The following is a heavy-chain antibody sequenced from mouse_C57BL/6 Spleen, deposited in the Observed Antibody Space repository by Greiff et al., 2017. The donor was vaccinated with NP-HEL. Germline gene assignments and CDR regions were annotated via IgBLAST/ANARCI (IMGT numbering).Heavy chain of an antibody. CDR2: IDPETGGT. D-gene: IGHD2-4*01. Sequence: VQLQQSGAELVRPGASVTLSCKASGYTFTDYEMHWVKQTPVHGLEWIGAIDPETGGTAYNQKFKGKAILTADKSSSTAYMELRSLTSEDSAVYYCTIYYDYDGAMDYWGQGTSVTVSS. CDR3: TIYYDYDGAMDY. J-gene: IGHJ4*01. V-gene: IGHV1-15*01. CDR1: GYTFTDYE.